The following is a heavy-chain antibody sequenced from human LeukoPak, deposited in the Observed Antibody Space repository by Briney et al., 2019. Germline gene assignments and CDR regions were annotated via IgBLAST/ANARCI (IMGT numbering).Heavy chain of an antibody. V-gene: IGHV3-64D*06. CDR2: ISSNGGST. CDR3: ASSRVRGAAYGMDV. CDR1: GFTFSSYA. D-gene: IGHD3-10*01. Sequence: HPGGSLRLSCSASGFTFSSYAMHWVRQAPGKGLEYVSAISSNGGSTYYADSVKGRFTISRDNSKNTLYLQMSSLRAEDTAVYYCASSRVRGAAYGMDVWGKGTTVTVSS. J-gene: IGHJ6*04.